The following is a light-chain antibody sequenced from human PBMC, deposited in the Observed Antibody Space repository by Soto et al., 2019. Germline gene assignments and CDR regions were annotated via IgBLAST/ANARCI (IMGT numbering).Light chain of an antibody. CDR1: QSVSSSY. V-gene: IGKV3-20*01. CDR3: QQYSSTPPRYT. CDR2: RAS. Sequence: EIVLTQSPGTLSLSPGERATLSCSASQSVSSSYLAWYQQRPGQAPRLLIYRASSRATGIPDRFSGSGSGTDFTLTIRRLEPEEFAGYYCQQYSSTPPRYTFGQGTKLEIK. J-gene: IGKJ2*01.